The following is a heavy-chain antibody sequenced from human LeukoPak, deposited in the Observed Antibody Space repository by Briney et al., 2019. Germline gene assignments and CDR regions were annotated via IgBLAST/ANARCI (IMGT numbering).Heavy chain of an antibody. Sequence: GGSLRLSCAASGFTFSSYAMHWVRQAPGKGLEWVALMSYDGSDKYYADSVKGRFTISRDNPKNTLYLQMNSLRTEDTALFYCAKDRDTSGWRYFDYWGQGTLVTVSS. CDR3: AKDRDTSGWRYFDY. D-gene: IGHD6-19*01. J-gene: IGHJ4*02. CDR1: GFTFSSYA. V-gene: IGHV3-30-3*01. CDR2: MSYDGSDK.